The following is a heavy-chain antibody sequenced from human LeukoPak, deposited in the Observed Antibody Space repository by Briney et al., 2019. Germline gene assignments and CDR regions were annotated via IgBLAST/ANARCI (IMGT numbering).Heavy chain of an antibody. J-gene: IGHJ4*02. CDR2: INHSGST. CDR3: ARHLGWELTRYYFDY. V-gene: IGHV4-34*01. Sequence: SETLSLTCAVYGGSFIDYFWSWIRQPPEKGLEWIGEINHSGSTNYNPSLKSRVTISVDTSKNQFSLKLSSVTAADTAVYYCARHLGWELTRYYFDYWGQGTLVTVSS. CDR1: GGSFIDYF. D-gene: IGHD1-26*01.